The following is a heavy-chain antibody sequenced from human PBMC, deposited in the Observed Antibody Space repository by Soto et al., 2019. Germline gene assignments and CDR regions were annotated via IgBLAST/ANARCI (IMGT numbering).Heavy chain of an antibody. Sequence: QVQLQESGPGLVKPSGTLSLTCAVSGGSISSSNWWSWVRQPPGKGLEWIGEIYHSGSTNYNPSLTSRVTLSVDKSKNQFSLKLSSVTAADTAVYYCARGAVAVALPDYYYYGMDVWGQGTTVTVSS. D-gene: IGHD6-19*01. CDR3: ARGAVAVALPDYYYYGMDV. J-gene: IGHJ6*02. V-gene: IGHV4-4*02. CDR1: GGSISSSNW. CDR2: IYHSGST.